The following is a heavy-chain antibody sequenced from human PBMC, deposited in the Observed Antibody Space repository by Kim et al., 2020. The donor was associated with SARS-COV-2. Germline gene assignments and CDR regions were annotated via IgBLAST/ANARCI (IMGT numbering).Heavy chain of an antibody. V-gene: IGHV3-23*01. Sequence: YYADSVKGRFTISRDNSKNTLYLQMNSLRAEDTAVYYCAKSVWAGRGVDYWGQGTLVTVSS. D-gene: IGHD6-19*01. J-gene: IGHJ4*02. CDR3: AKSVWAGRGVDY.